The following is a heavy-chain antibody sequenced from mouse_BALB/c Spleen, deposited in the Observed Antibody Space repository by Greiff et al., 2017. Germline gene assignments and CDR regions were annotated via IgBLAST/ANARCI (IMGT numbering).Heavy chain of an antibody. Sequence: QVQLKQPGAELVMPGASVKMSCKASGYTFTDYWMHWVKQRPGQGLEWIGAIDTSDSYTSYNQKFKGKATLTVDESSSTAYMQLSSLTSEDSAVYYCARGGTTEAWFAYWGQGTLVTVSA. V-gene: IGHV1-69*01. CDR3: ARGGTTEAWFAY. CDR2: IDTSDSYT. J-gene: IGHJ3*01. CDR1: GYTFTDYW.